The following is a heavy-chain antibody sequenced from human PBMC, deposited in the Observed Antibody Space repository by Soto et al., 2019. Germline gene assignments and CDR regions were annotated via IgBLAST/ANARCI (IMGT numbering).Heavy chain of an antibody. J-gene: IGHJ1*01. Sequence: SETLSLTCTVSGASISSSGYYWGWIRQPPGRGLEWIGSIDYSGNTYYNPSLRSRVTISVDTSKNQFSLKLSYVTAADTTVYYCASSYGDFEYFQHWGQGTLVTVSS. CDR3: ASSYGDFEYFQH. V-gene: IGHV4-39*01. CDR2: IDYSGNT. D-gene: IGHD4-17*01. CDR1: GASISSSGYY.